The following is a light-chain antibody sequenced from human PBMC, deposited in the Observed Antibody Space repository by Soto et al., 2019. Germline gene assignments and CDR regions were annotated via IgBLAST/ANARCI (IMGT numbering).Light chain of an antibody. J-gene: IGKJ4*01. CDR1: QSVSSN. CDR2: GAS. V-gene: IGKV3-15*01. CDR3: QQLNSYPLT. Sequence: EIVMTQSPATLSVSPGERATLSCRASQSVSSNLAWHQQKPGQAPRLLIYGASTRATGIPARFSGSGSGTEFTLTISSLQSEDFAFYYCQQLNSYPLTFGGGTKVEIK.